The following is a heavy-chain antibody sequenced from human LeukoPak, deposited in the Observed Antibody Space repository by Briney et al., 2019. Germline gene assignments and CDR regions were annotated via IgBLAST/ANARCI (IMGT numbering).Heavy chain of an antibody. CDR1: GFAFSSYA. J-gene: IGHJ4*02. Sequence: GGSLRLSCAAPGFAFSSYAMSWVRQAPGKGLAWVSAISDSGGSTQYADSVKGRFTISRDNSKNTLYLQMNSLRAEDTAVYYCAKGSSNWRDYYYFDYWGQGTLVTVSS. CDR2: ISDSGGST. CDR3: AKGSSNWRDYYYFDY. V-gene: IGHV3-23*01. D-gene: IGHD6-13*01.